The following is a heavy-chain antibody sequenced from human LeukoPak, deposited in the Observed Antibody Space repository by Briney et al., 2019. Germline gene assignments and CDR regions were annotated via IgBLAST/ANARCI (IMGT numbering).Heavy chain of an antibody. CDR2: VFHTGSS. CDR1: GYSISSGYY. V-gene: IGHV4-38-2*01. D-gene: IGHD4-11*01. CDR3: ARGISTTGHDY. Sequence: SETLSLTCAVSGYSISSGYYWGWIRQPPGKGPEWIGSVFHTGSSYCIPSLKSRVTISVDTSKNQFSLEVSSVTAADTAIYYCARGISTTGHDYWGPGTLVTVSS. J-gene: IGHJ4*02.